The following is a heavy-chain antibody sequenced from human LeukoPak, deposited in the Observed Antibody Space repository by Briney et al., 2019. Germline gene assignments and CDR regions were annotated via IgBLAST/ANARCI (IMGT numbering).Heavy chain of an antibody. CDR3: AQECGIKRHDAIDI. D-gene: IGHD3-16*01. V-gene: IGHV3-53*01. CDR2: IYSDNT. CDR1: GFTVSSNS. J-gene: IGHJ3*02. Sequence: GGSLRLSCTVSGFTVSSNSMSWVRQAPGKGLEWVSFIYSDNTHYSDSVKGRFTISRDNSKNTLYLQMNSLRAEDTALYYSAQECGIKRHDAIDIWGQRTTVSASS.